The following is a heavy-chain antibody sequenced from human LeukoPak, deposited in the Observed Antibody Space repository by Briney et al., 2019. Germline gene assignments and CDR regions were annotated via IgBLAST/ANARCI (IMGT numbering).Heavy chain of an antibody. D-gene: IGHD5/OR15-5a*01. V-gene: IGHV4-39*02. J-gene: IGHJ6*02. CDR2: IYDSGSA. Sequence: SETLSLTCTVSGGSISSSSYYWGWIRQPPGRGLEWIGTIYDSGSAYYNPSLKSRVTISVDTSKNQFSLRLSSVTAADTAVYYCAREDSPRFRYYYYYGMDVWGQGTTVTVSS. CDR3: AREDSPRFRYYYYYGMDV. CDR1: GGSISSSSYY.